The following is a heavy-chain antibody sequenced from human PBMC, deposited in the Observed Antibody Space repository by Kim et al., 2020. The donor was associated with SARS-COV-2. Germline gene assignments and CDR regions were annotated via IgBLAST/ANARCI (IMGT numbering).Heavy chain of an antibody. D-gene: IGHD3-10*01. V-gene: IGHV3-72*01. J-gene: IGHJ6*02. Sequence: YSTGNAASVKGRFTISRDESKNSLYLQMNSLKTEDTAVYYCVRIGSLYYYGMDVWGQGTTVTVSS. CDR2: YST. CDR3: VRIGSLYYYGMDV.